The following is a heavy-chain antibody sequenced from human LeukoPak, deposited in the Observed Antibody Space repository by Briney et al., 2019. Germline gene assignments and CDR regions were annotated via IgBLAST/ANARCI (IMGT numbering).Heavy chain of an antibody. J-gene: IGHJ4*02. CDR1: GFTFSTYA. D-gene: IGHD6-19*01. V-gene: IGHV3-23*01. CDR3: AKDPPPGIAVAGPI. Sequence: PGGSLRLSCAASGFTFSTYAMSWVRQAPGKGLECVSALSGNGNTIYYADSVKGRFTISRDNSKNTLSLQMNSLRAEDTAVYYCAKDPPPGIAVAGPIWGQGTLVTVSS. CDR2: LSGNGNTI.